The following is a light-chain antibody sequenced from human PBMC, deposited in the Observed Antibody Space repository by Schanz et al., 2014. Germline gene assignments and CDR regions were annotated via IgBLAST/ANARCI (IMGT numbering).Light chain of an antibody. V-gene: IGLV1-40*01. CDR1: SSNIGAGYD. CDR2: GNS. CDR3: SSYAGSNSPR. Sequence: QSVLTQPPSVSGAPGQRVTISCTGSSSNIGAGYDVHWYQQLPGTAPKLLIYGNSNRPSGVPDRFSGSKSGTSASLAISGLRSEDEADYYCSSYAGSNSPRFGRGTKLTVL. J-gene: IGLJ3*02.